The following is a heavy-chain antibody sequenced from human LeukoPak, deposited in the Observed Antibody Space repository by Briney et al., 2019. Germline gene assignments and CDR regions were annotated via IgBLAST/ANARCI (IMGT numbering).Heavy chain of an antibody. CDR2: ISSSGSTI. J-gene: IGHJ4*02. CDR3: AKDGFDYYDSSGYYYFNY. CDR1: GFTFSSYE. V-gene: IGHV3-48*03. Sequence: GSLRLSCAASGFTFSSYEMNWVRQAPGKGLEWVSYISSSGSTIYYADSVKGRFTISRDNSKNTLYLQMNSLRAEDTAVYYCAKDGFDYYDSSGYYYFNYWGQGTLVTVSS. D-gene: IGHD3-22*01.